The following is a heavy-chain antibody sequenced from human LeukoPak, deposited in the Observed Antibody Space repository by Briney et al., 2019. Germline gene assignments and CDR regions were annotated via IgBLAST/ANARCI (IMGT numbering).Heavy chain of an antibody. CDR1: GGSISSYY. D-gene: IGHD2-21*02. V-gene: IGHV4-59*12. J-gene: IGHJ4*02. CDR3: ARDAWNGDSPLDY. CDR2: IDYSGSA. Sequence: SETLSLTCTVSGGSISSYYWSWIRQSPGKGLEWIGYIDYSGSAYYNPSFKSRVTISVDTAKSQFSLDLRSVTAADTAVYYCARDAWNGDSPLDYWGQGTLVTVSS.